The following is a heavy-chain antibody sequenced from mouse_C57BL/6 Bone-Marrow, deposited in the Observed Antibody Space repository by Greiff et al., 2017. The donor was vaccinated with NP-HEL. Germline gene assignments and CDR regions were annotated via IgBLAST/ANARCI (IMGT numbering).Heavy chain of an antibody. CDR3: ARHGNYGVDY. Sequence: EVQLVESGGGLVKPGGSLKLSCAASGFTFSDYGMHWVRQAPETGLEWVAYISSGSSTIYYADTVKGRFTISRDNAKNTRFLQMTSLRSEDTAMYYCARHGNYGVDYWGKGTTLTVSS. CDR2: ISSGSSTI. V-gene: IGHV5-17*01. D-gene: IGHD2-1*01. J-gene: IGHJ2*01. CDR1: GFTFSDYG.